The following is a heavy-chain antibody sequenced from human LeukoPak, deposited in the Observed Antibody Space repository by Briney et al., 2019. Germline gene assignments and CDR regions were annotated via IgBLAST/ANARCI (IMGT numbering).Heavy chain of an antibody. CDR3: ARGVGYSAYEPFDY. J-gene: IGHJ4*02. CDR2: INADNGNT. CDR1: GYTFTSYA. D-gene: IGHD5-12*01. Sequence: ASVKVSCKASGYTFTSYAMHWVRQAPGQRPEWMGWINADNGNTKYSQRFQGRVTITRDTSASTAYMELSSLRSEDTAVYYCARGVGYSAYEPFDYWGQGTLVTVSS. V-gene: IGHV1-3*01.